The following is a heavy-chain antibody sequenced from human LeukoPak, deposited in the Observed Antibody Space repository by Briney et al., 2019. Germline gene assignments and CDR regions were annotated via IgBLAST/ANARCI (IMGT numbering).Heavy chain of an antibody. CDR2: IFHSGAT. D-gene: IGHD3-3*01. J-gene: IGHJ3*02. CDR1: GDSISSYY. V-gene: IGHV4-59*08. Sequence: SETLSLTCTVSGDSISSYYWTWIRQPPGKGLEWIGYIFHSGATSYNPSLKSRVTISIDTSNNQFSLKLNSVTAADTAVYYCARHGAVAISYSFDIWGQGTMVTASS. CDR3: ARHGAVAISYSFDI.